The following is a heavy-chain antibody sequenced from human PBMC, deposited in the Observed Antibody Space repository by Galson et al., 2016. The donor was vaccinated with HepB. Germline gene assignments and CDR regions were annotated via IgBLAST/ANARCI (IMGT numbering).Heavy chain of an antibody. CDR3: AGVVVAATNWFDP. Sequence: ETLSLTCGVDGGSFNAYYWSWIRQPPGKGLEWIGEINHSGDTKYNPSLKSRVTLSVDTSRNQFSLELTSMTAADTAVYYCAGVVVAATNWFDPWGQGTLVTVSS. J-gene: IGHJ5*02. CDR2: INHSGDT. D-gene: IGHD2-15*01. CDR1: GGSFNAYY. V-gene: IGHV4-34*01.